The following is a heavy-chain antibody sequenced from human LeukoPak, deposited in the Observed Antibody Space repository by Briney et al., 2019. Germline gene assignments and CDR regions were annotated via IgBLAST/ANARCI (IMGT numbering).Heavy chain of an antibody. V-gene: IGHV4-4*07. CDR3: ARVGLGSSGWYDYYYYMDV. J-gene: IGHJ6*03. Sequence: PSETLSLTCTVSGGSISSYYWSWIRQPAGKGLEWIGRIYTSGSTNYNPSLKSRVTISVDKSKNQFSLKLSSVTAADTAVYYCARVGLGSSGWYDYYYYMDVWGKGTTLTVSS. CDR1: GGSISSYY. CDR2: IYTSGST. D-gene: IGHD6-19*01.